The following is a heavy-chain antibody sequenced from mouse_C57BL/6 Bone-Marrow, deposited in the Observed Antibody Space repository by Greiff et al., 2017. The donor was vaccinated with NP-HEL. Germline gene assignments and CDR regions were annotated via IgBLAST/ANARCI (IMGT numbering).Heavy chain of an antibody. J-gene: IGHJ3*01. CDR2: ISSGGSYT. CDR3: ASPLYVGYSFAY. D-gene: IGHD2-3*01. V-gene: IGHV5-6*02. Sequence: DVMLVASGGDLVKPGGSLKLSCAASGFTFSSYGMSWVRQTPDKRLEWVATISSGGSYTYYPDSVKGRFTISRDNAKNTLYLQMSSLKAEDTAMYYCASPLYVGYSFAYWGQGTLVTVSA. CDR1: GFTFSSYG.